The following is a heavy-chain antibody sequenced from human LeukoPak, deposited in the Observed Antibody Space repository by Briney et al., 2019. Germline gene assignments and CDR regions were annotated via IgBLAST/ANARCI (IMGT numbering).Heavy chain of an antibody. V-gene: IGHV1-2*02. CDR1: GYTFTGYY. J-gene: IGHJ6*02. Sequence: ASVKVSCKASGYTFTGYYMHWVRQAPGQGLEWMGWVNPNNGGTNYAQKFQGRVTMTSDTSIGTAYMELSSLTSDDTAVYYCARTGWFGELLPYYGMDVWGQGTTVTVSS. CDR3: ARTGWFGELLPYYGMDV. CDR2: VNPNNGGT. D-gene: IGHD3-10*01.